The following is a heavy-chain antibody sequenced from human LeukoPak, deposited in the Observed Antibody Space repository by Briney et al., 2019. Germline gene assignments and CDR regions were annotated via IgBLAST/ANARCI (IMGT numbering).Heavy chain of an antibody. J-gene: IGHJ5*02. D-gene: IGHD6-13*01. V-gene: IGHV4-59*01. CDR3: ARDLVAAAGTRRFDP. CDR1: GGSISSYY. Sequence: SETLSLTCTVSGGSISSYYWSWIRQPPGKGLEWIGYIYYSGSTNYNPSLKSRVTISVDTSKNQFSLKLSSVTAADTAVYYCARDLVAAAGTRRFDPWGQGTLVTVSS. CDR2: IYYSGST.